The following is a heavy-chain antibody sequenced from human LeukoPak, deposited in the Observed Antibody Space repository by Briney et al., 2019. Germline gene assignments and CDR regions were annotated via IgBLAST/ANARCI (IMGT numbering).Heavy chain of an antibody. J-gene: IGHJ4*02. CDR2: ISAYNGNT. CDR3: ARDRAPLGPIAVAGTSGY. V-gene: IGHV1-18*01. CDR1: GYTFTSYG. D-gene: IGHD6-19*01. Sequence: ASVKVSCKASGYTFTSYGISWVRQAPGQGLEWMGWISAYNGNTNYAQKLQGRVTMTTDTSTSTAYMELRSLRPDDTAVYYCARDRAPLGPIAVAGTSGYWGQGTLVTVSS.